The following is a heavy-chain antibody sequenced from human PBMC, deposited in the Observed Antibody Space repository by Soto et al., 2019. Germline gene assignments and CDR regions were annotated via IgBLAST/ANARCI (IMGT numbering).Heavy chain of an antibody. CDR1: GFTFSSYS. D-gene: IGHD6-13*01. CDR3: ARDSAWDSSSWSGLVSYYYYGMDV. V-gene: IGHV3-48*02. Sequence: SGGSLRLSCAASGFTFSSYSMNWVRQAPGKGLEWVSYISSSSSTIYYADSVKGRFTISRDNAKNSLYLQMNSLRDEDTAVYYCARDSAWDSSSWSGLVSYYYYGMDVWGQGTTVTVSS. J-gene: IGHJ6*02. CDR2: ISSSSSTI.